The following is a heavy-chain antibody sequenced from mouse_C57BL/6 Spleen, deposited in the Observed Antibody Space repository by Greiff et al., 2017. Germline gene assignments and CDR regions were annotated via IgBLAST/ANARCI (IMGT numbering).Heavy chain of an antibody. CDR1: GYSITSGYY. Sequence: EVKLVESGPGLVKPSQSLSLTCSVTGYSITSGYYWNWIRQFPGNKLEWMGYISYDGSNNYNPSLKNRISITRDTSKNQFFLKLNSVTTEDTDTYYCAREDDGEMDYWGQGTSVTVSS. CDR3: AREDDGEMDY. J-gene: IGHJ4*01. V-gene: IGHV3-6*01. CDR2: ISYDGSN.